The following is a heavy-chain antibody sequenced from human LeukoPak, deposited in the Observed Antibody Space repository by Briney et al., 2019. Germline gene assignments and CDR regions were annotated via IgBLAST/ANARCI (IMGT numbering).Heavy chain of an antibody. J-gene: IGHJ4*02. V-gene: IGHV4-30-4*01. Sequence: SETLSLTCTVSGGSISSGVYYWRWISQPPGKGLGWMGYIYDSGSTYYNPSLNSRVTISVDTSKHQFSLKLSSVTAADTAVYYCARDPGVGFGELGHGGLYFDYWGQGTLVTVPS. CDR2: IYDSGST. CDR1: GGSISSGVYY. CDR3: ARDPGVGFGELGHGGLYFDY. D-gene: IGHD3-10*01.